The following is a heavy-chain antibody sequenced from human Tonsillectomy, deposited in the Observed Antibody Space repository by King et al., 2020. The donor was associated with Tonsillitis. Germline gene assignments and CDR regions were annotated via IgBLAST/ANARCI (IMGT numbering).Heavy chain of an antibody. D-gene: IGHD3-22*01. Sequence: VQLVESGGGLVQPGGSLRLSCAASGFTFSSFAMSWVRQAPGKGLEWVSAISGSGSSTYYADSVKGRFTIARDHSKNTLYLQMNSLRVEDTAVYFCARDHFYDSTGYYYYYYYMDV. CDR2: ISGSGSST. CDR1: GFTFSSFA. V-gene: IGHV3-23*04. J-gene: IGHJ6*03. CDR3: ARDHFYDSTGYYYYYYYMDV.